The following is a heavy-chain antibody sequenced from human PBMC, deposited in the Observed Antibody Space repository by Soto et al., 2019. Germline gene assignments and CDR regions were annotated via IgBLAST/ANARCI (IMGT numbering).Heavy chain of an antibody. J-gene: IGHJ3*02. D-gene: IGHD2-21*01. V-gene: IGHV1-69*13. CDR1: GGTFSSYA. CDR3: ATTPEYSIDAFDI. CDR2: IIPIFGTA. Sequence: SVKVSCKASGGTFSSYAISWVRQAPGQGLEWMGGIIPIFGTANYAQKFQGRVTITADESTSTAYMELSSLRSEDTAVYYCATTPEYSIDAFDIWGQGTMVTVSS.